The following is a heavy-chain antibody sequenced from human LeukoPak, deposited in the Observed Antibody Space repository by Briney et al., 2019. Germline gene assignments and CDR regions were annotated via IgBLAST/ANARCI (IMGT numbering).Heavy chain of an antibody. J-gene: IGHJ6*03. D-gene: IGHD3-10*01. Sequence: SETLSLTCTVSGYSISSGSYYWSWIRQPAGKGLEWIGRIYTSGSTNYNPSLKSRVTISLDTSKNQFSLKLSSVTAADTAVYYCARVFDSGSQAYFYYMDVWGKGTTVTISS. CDR3: ARVFDSGSQAYFYYMDV. CDR2: IYTSGST. CDR1: GYSISSGSYY. V-gene: IGHV4-61*02.